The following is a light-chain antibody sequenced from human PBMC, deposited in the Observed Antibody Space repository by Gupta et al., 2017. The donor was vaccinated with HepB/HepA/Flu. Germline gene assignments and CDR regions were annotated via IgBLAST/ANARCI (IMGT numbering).Light chain of an antibody. CDR1: SSNIGSNT. CDR2: SNN. J-gene: IGLJ2*01. Sequence: SVLTQPPSASGTPGQRVTISCSGSSSNIGSNTVNWYQQLPGPAPKLLIYSNNQRPSGVPDRFSGSKSGTSAALAISGLQSEDEADYYCAAWDDSRNGVVFGGGTKLTVL. V-gene: IGLV1-44*01. CDR3: AAWDDSRNGVV.